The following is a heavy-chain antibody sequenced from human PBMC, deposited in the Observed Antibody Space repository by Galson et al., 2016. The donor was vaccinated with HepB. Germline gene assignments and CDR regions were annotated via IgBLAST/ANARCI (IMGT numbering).Heavy chain of an antibody. CDR1: GGSISSNHW. V-gene: IGHV4-4*02. Sequence: SETLSLTCGVSGGSISSNHWWNWVRQPPGKGLEWIGHMFHSGASEFNPSLKSRVSISVDKSKNHFSLSLRSVTAADTAVFYCARQSQERDTSPWFLDTWGQGTLVTGSS. D-gene: IGHD3-10*01. CDR2: MFHSGAS. CDR3: ARQSQERDTSPWFLDT. J-gene: IGHJ4*02.